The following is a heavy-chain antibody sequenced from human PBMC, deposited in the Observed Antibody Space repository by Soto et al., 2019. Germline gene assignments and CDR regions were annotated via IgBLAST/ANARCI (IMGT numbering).Heavy chain of an antibody. Sequence: QVQLVESGGGVVQPGRSLRLSCAASGFTFSSYGVHWVRQAPGKGLEWVTVIWYDGSNKYYADSVKGRFTISRDNSKNTLYLQMNSLRAEDTAVYYCARDDLELLFYFDYWGQGTLVTVSS. V-gene: IGHV3-33*01. J-gene: IGHJ4*02. CDR3: ARDDLELLFYFDY. CDR1: GFTFSSYG. D-gene: IGHD1-7*01. CDR2: IWYDGSNK.